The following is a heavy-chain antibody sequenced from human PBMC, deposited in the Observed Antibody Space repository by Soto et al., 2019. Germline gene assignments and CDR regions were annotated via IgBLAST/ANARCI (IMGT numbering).Heavy chain of an antibody. D-gene: IGHD4-17*01. Sequence: PGGSLRLSCAASGFTFSSYSMNWVRQAPGKGLEWVSSISSSSSYIYYADSVKGRFTISRDNAKNSLYLQMNSLRAEDTAAYYCARDPDDYGDYRQRNNWFDPWGQGTLVTVSS. CDR2: ISSSSSYI. CDR3: ARDPDDYGDYRQRNNWFDP. J-gene: IGHJ5*02. CDR1: GFTFSSYS. V-gene: IGHV3-21*01.